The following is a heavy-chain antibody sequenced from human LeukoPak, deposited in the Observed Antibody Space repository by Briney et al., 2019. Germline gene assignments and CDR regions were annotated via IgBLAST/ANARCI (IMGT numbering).Heavy chain of an antibody. D-gene: IGHD1-1*01. V-gene: IGHV4-34*01. J-gene: IGHJ6*02. CDR3: ARATSSLERRWSYYYYGMDV. CDR1: GGSFSGYY. CDR2: INHSGST. Sequence: SETLSLTCAVYGGSFSGYYWSWIRQPPGKGLEWIGEINHSGSTNYNPSLKSRVTISVDTSKNQFSLKLSSATAADTAVYYCARATSSLERRWSYYYYGMDVWGQGTTVTVSS.